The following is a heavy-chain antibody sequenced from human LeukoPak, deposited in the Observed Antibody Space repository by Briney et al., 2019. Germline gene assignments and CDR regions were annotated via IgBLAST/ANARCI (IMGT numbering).Heavy chain of an antibody. CDR1: GFTFSSYA. V-gene: IGHV3-23*01. CDR2: ISGSGGST. CDR3: AKNPGRITIFGVVKSQYYFDY. J-gene: IGHJ4*02. D-gene: IGHD3-3*01. Sequence: SLRXSCAASGFTFSSYAMSWVRQAPGKGLEWVSAISGSGGSTYYADSVKGRFTISRDNSKNTLYLQMNSLRAEDTAVYYCAKNPGRITIFGVVKSQYYFDYWGQGTLVTVSS.